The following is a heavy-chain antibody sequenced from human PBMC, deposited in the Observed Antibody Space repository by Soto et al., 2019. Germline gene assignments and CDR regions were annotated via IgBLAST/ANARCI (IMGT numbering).Heavy chain of an antibody. J-gene: IGHJ4*02. V-gene: IGHV3-30*18. CDR2: ISHDGTRE. Sequence: GGSLRLSCAASGFTFFSFGMHWFRQAPGKGLEWVALISHDGTREYYADSVKGRFTISRDNSKNTLYVQMNSLRVEDTAVYYCAKDREPYSRSWPYYWGKGTLVTVSS. D-gene: IGHD6-13*01. CDR3: AKDREPYSRSWPYY. CDR1: GFTFFSFG.